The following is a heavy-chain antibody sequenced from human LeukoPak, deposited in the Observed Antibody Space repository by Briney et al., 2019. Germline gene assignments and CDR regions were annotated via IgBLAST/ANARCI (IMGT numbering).Heavy chain of an antibody. CDR2: ISDYRGNT. V-gene: IGHV1-18*01. J-gene: IGHJ4*02. Sequence: ASVKVSCKAPGSNFTSYGISWVRQAPGQGLEWMGWISDYRGNTNYAQKFRDRVTMTTDTSTSTAYMELRSLRSDDTAVYYCARDFWGGPEWDFDYWGQGTLVTVPS. CDR3: ARDFWGGPEWDFDY. D-gene: IGHD1-26*01. CDR1: GSNFTSYG.